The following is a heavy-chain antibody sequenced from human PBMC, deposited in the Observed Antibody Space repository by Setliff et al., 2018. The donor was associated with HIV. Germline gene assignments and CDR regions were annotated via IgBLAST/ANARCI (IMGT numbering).Heavy chain of an antibody. J-gene: IGHJ5*01. CDR1: GNTLGRHW. Sequence: PGESLKISCKGSGNTLGRHWVAWVRQMPGKGLEWMGMIYPGDPDTRYNPSLQGQVTISADKSIDTAYLQWDNLRASDTAMYYCAKYSPAAWFDSWGQGTLVTVSS. V-gene: IGHV5-51*01. D-gene: IGHD2-15*01. CDR2: IYPGDPDT. CDR3: AKYSPAAWFDS.